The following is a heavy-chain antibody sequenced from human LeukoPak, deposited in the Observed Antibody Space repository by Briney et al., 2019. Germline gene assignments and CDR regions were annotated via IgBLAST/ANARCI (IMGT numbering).Heavy chain of an antibody. J-gene: IGHJ4*02. D-gene: IGHD1-26*01. V-gene: IGHV3-74*03. Sequence: GGSLRLSCAASGFTFSDYWMHWVRQAPGKGLVWVSRIKSDGNNITYADSVKGRFTISRDNAKNSLYLQMNSLRAEDTAFYYCASGGIYYGAAFEFWGQGTLVTVSS. CDR3: ASGGIYYGAAFEF. CDR1: GFTFSDYW. CDR2: IKSDGNNI.